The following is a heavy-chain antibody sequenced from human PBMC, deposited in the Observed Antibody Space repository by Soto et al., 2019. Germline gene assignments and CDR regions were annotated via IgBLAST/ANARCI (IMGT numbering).Heavy chain of an antibody. D-gene: IGHD4-17*01. Sequence: QVQLVESGGGVVQPGRSLRLSCAASGFTFSSYGMHWVRQAPGKGLEWVAVISYDGSNKYYADSVKGRFTISRDNSKNTLYLQMNSLRAEDTAVYYCATAHYGDHVFQYYCKDVWGQGNTVTVSS. J-gene: IGHJ6*02. CDR1: GFTFSSYG. CDR2: ISYDGSNK. V-gene: IGHV3-30*03. CDR3: ATAHYGDHVFQYYCKDV.